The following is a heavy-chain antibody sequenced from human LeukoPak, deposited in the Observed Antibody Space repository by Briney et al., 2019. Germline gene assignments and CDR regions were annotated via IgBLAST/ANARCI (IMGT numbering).Heavy chain of an antibody. CDR3: ARAVEMAPRGYYMDV. D-gene: IGHD5-24*01. CDR2: INHSGST. CDR1: GGSFSGYY. Sequence: SETLSLTCAVYGGSFSGYYRSWIRQPPGKGLEWIGEINHSGSTNYNQSLKSRVTISVDTSKNQFSLKLSSVTAADTAVYYCARAVEMAPRGYYMDVWGKGTTVTVSS. J-gene: IGHJ6*03. V-gene: IGHV4-34*01.